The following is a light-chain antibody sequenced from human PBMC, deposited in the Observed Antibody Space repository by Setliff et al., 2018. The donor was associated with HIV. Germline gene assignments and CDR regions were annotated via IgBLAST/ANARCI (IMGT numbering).Light chain of an antibody. V-gene: IGLV1-40*01. Sequence: QSVLTQPPSVSGAPGQRVAISCTGSSSNVGAGHDVNWYQHLPGTAPKLLIYGDNNRPSGISDRFSGSKSGASASLAIIGLQTDDGADYYCQSYDGSLSAPIFGGGTKVTVL. CDR2: GDN. CDR3: QSYDGSLSAPI. CDR1: SSNVGAGHD. J-gene: IGLJ2*01.